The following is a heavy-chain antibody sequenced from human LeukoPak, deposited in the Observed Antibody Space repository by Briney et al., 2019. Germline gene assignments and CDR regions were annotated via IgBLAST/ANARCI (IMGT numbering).Heavy chain of an antibody. V-gene: IGHV1-69*06. CDR3: AFVMGYYGSGSYSREKYYFDY. CDR2: IIPIFGTA. J-gene: IGHJ4*02. CDR1: GYTFTSYG. D-gene: IGHD3-10*01. Sequence: GASVKVSCKASGYTFTSYGISWVRQAPGQGLEWMGGIIPIFGTANYAQKFQGRVTMTEDTSTDTAYMELRSLRSDDTAVYYCAFVMGYYGSGSYSREKYYFDYWGQGTLVTVSS.